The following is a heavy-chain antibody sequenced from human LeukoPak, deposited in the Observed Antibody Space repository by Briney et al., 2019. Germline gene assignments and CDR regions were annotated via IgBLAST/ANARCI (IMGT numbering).Heavy chain of an antibody. CDR3: TRDPITSYSSGWYEGIDY. CDR1: GFTFGDYA. D-gene: IGHD6-19*01. CDR2: IRSKAYGGTT. J-gene: IGHJ4*02. V-gene: IGHV3-49*03. Sequence: GGSLRLSCTASGFTFGDYAMSWFRQAPGKGLEWVGFIRSKAYGGTTEYAASVKGRFTISRDDSKSIAYLQMNSLKTEDTAVYYCTRDPITSYSSGWYEGIDYWGQGTLVTVSS.